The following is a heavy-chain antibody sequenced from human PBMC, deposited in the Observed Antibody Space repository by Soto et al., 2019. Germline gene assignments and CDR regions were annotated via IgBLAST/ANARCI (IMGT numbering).Heavy chain of an antibody. CDR1: GGSISSYY. CDR3: ARDAPRRDGYNYYYYGMDV. Sequence: SETLSLTCTVSGGSISSYYWSWIRQPPGKGLEWIGYIYYSGSTNYNPSLKSRVTISVDTSKNQFSLKLSSVTAADTAVYYCARDAPRRDGYNYYYYGMDVWGQGTTVTVSS. CDR2: IYYSGST. V-gene: IGHV4-59*01. D-gene: IGHD5-12*01. J-gene: IGHJ6*02.